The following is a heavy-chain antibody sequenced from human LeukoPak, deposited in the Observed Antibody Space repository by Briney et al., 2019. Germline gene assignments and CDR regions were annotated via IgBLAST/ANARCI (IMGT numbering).Heavy chain of an antibody. Sequence: GGSLRLSCAASGFTFSSYSMNWVRQAPGKGLEWVSSISSSSSYIYYADSVKGRFTISRDNSKNTLYLQMNSLRAEDTAVYYCAKERAHDFWSGSDAFDIRGQGTMVTVSS. V-gene: IGHV3-21*04. CDR3: AKERAHDFWSGSDAFDI. J-gene: IGHJ3*02. CDR1: GFTFSSYS. CDR2: ISSSSSYI. D-gene: IGHD3-3*01.